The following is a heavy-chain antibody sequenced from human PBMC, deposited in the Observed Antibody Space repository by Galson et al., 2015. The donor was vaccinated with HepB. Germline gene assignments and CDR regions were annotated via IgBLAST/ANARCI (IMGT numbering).Heavy chain of an antibody. V-gene: IGHV3-33*01. J-gene: IGHJ6*04. D-gene: IGHD2-15*01. CDR2: IRYDGRNE. CDR3: ARRHCSGGNCYSGIYGGFGNGMDV. CDR1: GFTFSNYA. Sequence: SLRLSCAASGFTFSNYAMHRVRQAPGKGLEWMAVIRYDGRNEYYADSVKGRFTISRDNSKNTLHLQMNSLRVEDTATYYCARRHCSGGNCYSGIYGGFGNGMDVWGKGTSFTVSS.